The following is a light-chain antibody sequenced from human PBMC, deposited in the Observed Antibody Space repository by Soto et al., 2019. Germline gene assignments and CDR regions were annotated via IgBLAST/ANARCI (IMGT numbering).Light chain of an antibody. J-gene: IGKJ1*01. V-gene: IGKV4-1*01. CDR3: QQYFSAPWT. CDR2: WAS. Sequence: DIVMTQSPDSLAVSLGERATINCKSSQSVLVSSSNRNYVAWYQQKPGQPPKLLLYWASTRESGVPDRISGSGSGTAFTLTISSLQAEDVAFYYCQQYFSAPWTFGQGTRVAIK. CDR1: QSVLVSSSNRNY.